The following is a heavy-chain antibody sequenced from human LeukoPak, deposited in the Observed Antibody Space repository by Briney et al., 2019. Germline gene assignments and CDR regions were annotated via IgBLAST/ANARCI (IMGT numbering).Heavy chain of an antibody. J-gene: IGHJ4*02. D-gene: IGHD7-27*01. CDR3: ARGPTNWGSRGYFDY. Sequence: ASVKVSCKASGYTFTSYGISWVRQAPGQGVEWMGWISAYNGNTNYAQKLQGRVTITIDTSTSTAYMELRSLRSDDTAVYYCARGPTNWGSRGYFDYWGQGTLVTVSS. CDR1: GYTFTSYG. CDR2: ISAYNGNT. V-gene: IGHV1-18*01.